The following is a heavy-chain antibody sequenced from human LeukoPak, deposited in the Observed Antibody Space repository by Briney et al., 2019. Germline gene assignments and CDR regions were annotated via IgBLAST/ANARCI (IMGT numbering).Heavy chain of an antibody. CDR1: GYTFTSYG. V-gene: IGHV1-18*01. D-gene: IGHD5-24*01. Sequence: ASVKVSCKASGYTFTSYGISWVRQAPGQGLEWMGWISAYNGNTNYAQKLQGRVTMTTDTSTSTAYMELRSLRSDDTAVYYCARSSRRRDGYNHTPIYWGQGTLVTVPS. J-gene: IGHJ4*02. CDR3: ARSSRRRDGYNHTPIY. CDR2: ISAYNGNT.